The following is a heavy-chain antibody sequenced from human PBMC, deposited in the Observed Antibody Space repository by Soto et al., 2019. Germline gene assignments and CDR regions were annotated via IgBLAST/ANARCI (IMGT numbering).Heavy chain of an antibody. Sequence: PSETLSLTCTVCGDSINSADYYWSWLRQPPGKGLEWIGYIYYSRSDYYNPSLGRRATITIDTSRNQFSLNLMSVTAADTAVYYCARVVQFYDSSGYSFYYFDYWGQGALVTVSS. CDR1: GDSINSADYY. CDR2: IYYSRSD. D-gene: IGHD3-22*01. V-gene: IGHV4-30-4*01. J-gene: IGHJ4*02. CDR3: ARVVQFYDSSGYSFYYFDY.